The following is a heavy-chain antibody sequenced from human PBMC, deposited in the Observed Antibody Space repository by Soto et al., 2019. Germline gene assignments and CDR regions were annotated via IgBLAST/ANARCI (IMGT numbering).Heavy chain of an antibody. CDR1: GGSISSGGYY. J-gene: IGHJ5*02. CDR2: IYYSGST. V-gene: IGHV4-31*03. CDR3: AREGRGITIFGVVTGHWFEP. Sequence: PSETLSLTCTVSGGSISSGGYYWSWIRQHPGKGLEWIGYIYYSGSTYYNPSLKSRVTISVDTSKNQFSLKLSSGTAADTAVYYCAREGRGITIFGVVTGHWFEPWGQGTLVTVSS. D-gene: IGHD3-3*01.